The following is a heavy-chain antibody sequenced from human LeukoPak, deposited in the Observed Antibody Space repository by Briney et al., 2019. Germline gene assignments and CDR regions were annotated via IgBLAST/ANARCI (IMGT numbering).Heavy chain of an antibody. Sequence: PSETLSLTCAVSGYSISSGYYWGWIRQPPGKGLEWIGSIYHSGSTYYNPSLKSRVTISVDTSKNLFSLKLSSVTAADTAVYYCARRVVRDYYYYMDVWGKGTTVTVSS. CDR1: GYSISSGYY. CDR2: IYHSGST. CDR3: ARRVVRDYYYYMDV. D-gene: IGHD3-3*01. J-gene: IGHJ6*03. V-gene: IGHV4-38-2*01.